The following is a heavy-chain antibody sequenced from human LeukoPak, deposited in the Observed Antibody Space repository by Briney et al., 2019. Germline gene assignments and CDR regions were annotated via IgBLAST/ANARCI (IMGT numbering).Heavy chain of an antibody. V-gene: IGHV7-4-1*02. Sequence: GASVKVSCKASGYIFSVYALIWVRQAPGQGLELMGWINTNTGNPMYAQGFTGRFVFSLDTSVSTAYLQISSLKTEDTAVYYCATKINWGNWFDPWGQGTLVTVSS. J-gene: IGHJ5*02. CDR3: ATKINWGNWFDP. D-gene: IGHD7-27*01. CDR1: GYIFSVYA. CDR2: INTNTGNP.